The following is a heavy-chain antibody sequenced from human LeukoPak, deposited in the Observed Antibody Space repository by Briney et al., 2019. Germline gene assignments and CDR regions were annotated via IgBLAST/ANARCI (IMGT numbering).Heavy chain of an antibody. CDR2: ISSSSSYI. J-gene: IGHJ5*02. CDR1: GFTFSSYS. CDR3: ASVDSSGYFDWFDP. Sequence: PGGSLRLSCAASGFTFSSYSMNWVRQAAGKWLEWVSSISSSSSYIYYAASGKGRFTLSRNTSKHCLYIQMNSLRAKHTSMNYCASVDSSGYFDWFDPWGQATMVTDSS. V-gene: IGHV3-21*01. D-gene: IGHD3-22*01.